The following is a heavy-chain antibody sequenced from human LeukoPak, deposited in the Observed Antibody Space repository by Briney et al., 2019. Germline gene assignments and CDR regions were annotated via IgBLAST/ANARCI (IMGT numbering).Heavy chain of an antibody. Sequence: RPGGSLRLSCAASGFTFDDFAMSWVRQAPGKGLEWVSGINSNGDSAAYADSVRGRFTISRDNSKNTLYLQMNSLRAEDTAVYYCAREGGAHIVVVTWSNGMDVWGQGTTVTVSS. CDR1: GFTFDDFA. CDR2: INSNGDSA. D-gene: IGHD2-21*02. CDR3: AREGGAHIVVVTWSNGMDV. V-gene: IGHV3-20*04. J-gene: IGHJ6*02.